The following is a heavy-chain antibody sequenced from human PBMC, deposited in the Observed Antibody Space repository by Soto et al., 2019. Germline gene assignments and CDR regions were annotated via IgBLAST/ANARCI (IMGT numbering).Heavy chain of an antibody. CDR1: GFTFSKYA. D-gene: IGHD1-26*01. CDR2: ISSSGSTI. Sequence: LRLSCAGSGFTFSKYAMTWVRQAPGKGLEWVSYISSSGSTIYYADSVKGRFTISRDNAKNSLYLQMNSLRAEDTAVYYCASPPEGIVGAKRYGMDVWGQGTTVTVSS. CDR3: ASPPEGIVGAKRYGMDV. V-gene: IGHV3-48*03. J-gene: IGHJ6*02.